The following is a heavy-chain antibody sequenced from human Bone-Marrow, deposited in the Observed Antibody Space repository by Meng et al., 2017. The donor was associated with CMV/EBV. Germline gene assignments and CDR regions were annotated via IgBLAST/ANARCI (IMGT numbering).Heavy chain of an antibody. Sequence: SVKVSCKASGFTFTSSAVQWMRQARGQRLEWIGWIVVGSGNTNYAQKFQERVTITRDMSTSTAYMELSSLRSEDTAVYYCAARIHILRVNTQDLSSGEAFDIWGQGTMVTVSS. V-gene: IGHV1-58*01. D-gene: IGHD2-15*01. J-gene: IGHJ3*02. CDR1: GFTFTSSA. CDR3: AARIHILRVNTQDLSSGEAFDI. CDR2: IVVGSGNT.